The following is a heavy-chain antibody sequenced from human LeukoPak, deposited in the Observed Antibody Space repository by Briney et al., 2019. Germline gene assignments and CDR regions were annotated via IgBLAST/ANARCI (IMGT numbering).Heavy chain of an antibody. CDR1: GYTFTSYG. D-gene: IGHD3-10*01. Sequence: ASVKVSCKASGYTFTSYGISWVRQAPGQGLEWMGWISAYNGNTNYAQKLQGRVTMTRDTSTSTVYMELSSLRSEDTAVYYCARDPEHYYGSGSYSRYYYMDVWGKGTTVTISS. CDR3: ARDPEHYYGSGSYSRYYYMDV. V-gene: IGHV1-18*01. CDR2: ISAYNGNT. J-gene: IGHJ6*03.